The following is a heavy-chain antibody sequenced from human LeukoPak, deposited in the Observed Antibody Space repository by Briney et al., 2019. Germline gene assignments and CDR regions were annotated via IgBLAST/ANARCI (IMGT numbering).Heavy chain of an antibody. V-gene: IGHV4-30-4*01. CDR1: GDSFSGGDNY. Sequence: SETLSLTCTVSGDSFSGGDNYWSWIRQPPGKGLEWIGYIYYSGSIDYNPSLKSRLTISVDTSKNHFTLKLTSVTAADTAVYYCARGKSKFDYWGQGALVTVSS. CDR2: IYYSGSI. CDR3: ARGKSKFDY. J-gene: IGHJ4*02.